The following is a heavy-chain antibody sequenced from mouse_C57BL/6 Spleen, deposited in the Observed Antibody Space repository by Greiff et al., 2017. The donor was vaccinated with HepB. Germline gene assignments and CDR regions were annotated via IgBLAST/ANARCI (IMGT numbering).Heavy chain of an antibody. CDR3: ARKGWDDY. V-gene: IGHV1-26*01. J-gene: IGHJ2*01. Sequence: VQLQQSGPELVKPGASVKISCKASGYTFTDYYMNWVKQSHGKSLEWIGDINPNNGGTSYNQKFKGKATLTVDKSSSTAYMELRSLTSEDSAVYYCARKGWDDYWGQGTTLTVSS. CDR1: GYTFTDYY. D-gene: IGHD3-3*01. CDR2: INPNNGGT.